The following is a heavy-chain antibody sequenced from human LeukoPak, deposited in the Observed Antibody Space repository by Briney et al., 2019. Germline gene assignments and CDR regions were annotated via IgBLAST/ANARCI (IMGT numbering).Heavy chain of an antibody. CDR2: IYYTGST. CDR3: ARGRFLDAFDI. V-gene: IGHV4-59*08. Sequence: SETLSLTCSVSGGSISSLYWSWIRQPPGKGLEWIGYIYYTGSTNYNPSLKSRVTMFVDMSKNQFSLRLSSVTAADTAVYYCARGRFLDAFDIWGQGTMVTVSS. CDR1: GGSISSLY. D-gene: IGHD3-3*01. J-gene: IGHJ3*02.